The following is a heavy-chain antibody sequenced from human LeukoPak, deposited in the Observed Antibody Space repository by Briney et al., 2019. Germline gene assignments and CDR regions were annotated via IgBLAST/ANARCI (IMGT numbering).Heavy chain of an antibody. J-gene: IGHJ4*02. V-gene: IGHV3-11*06. CDR2: INGRGTYI. CDR3: ARSGREATEIDY. Sequence: GGSLRLSCAASGFTFSDYFMSWVRQAPGKGLEWLSYINGRGTYIDYAESLKGRITISRDNAQNSLYLQMNSLRVEDTAVYYCARSGREATEIDYWGQGALVTVSS. D-gene: IGHD1-1*01. CDR1: GFTFSDYF.